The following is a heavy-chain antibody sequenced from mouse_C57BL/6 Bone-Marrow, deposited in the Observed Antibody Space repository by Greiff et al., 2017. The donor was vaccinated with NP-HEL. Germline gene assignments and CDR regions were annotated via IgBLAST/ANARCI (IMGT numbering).Heavy chain of an antibody. CDR3: ARRELGGDY. D-gene: IGHD2-12*01. CDR1: GFTFSSYG. Sequence: EVKLVESGGDLVKPGGSLKLSCAASGFTFSSYGMSSVRQTPDKRLEWVATISSGGSYTYYPDSVKGRFTISRDDAKNTLYLQMSSLKSEDTAMYYCARRELGGDYWGQGTTLTVSS. CDR2: ISSGGSYT. V-gene: IGHV5-6*02. J-gene: IGHJ2*01.